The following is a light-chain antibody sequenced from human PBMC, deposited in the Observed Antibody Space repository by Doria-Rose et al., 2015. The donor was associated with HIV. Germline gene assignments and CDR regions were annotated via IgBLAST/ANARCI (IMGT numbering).Light chain of an antibody. V-gene: IGKV3-20*01. CDR1: QRIKSSY. J-gene: IGKJ5*01. Sequence: TQSPGTLSLSPGERATLSRRASQRIKSSYLAWYQQKPGQAPRLLTYDASTRATGIPDRFSGSGSGTDFTLTISRLEPEDVAVYYCQQYGTSRGTFGQGTRLEIK. CDR3: QQYGTSRGT. CDR2: DAS.